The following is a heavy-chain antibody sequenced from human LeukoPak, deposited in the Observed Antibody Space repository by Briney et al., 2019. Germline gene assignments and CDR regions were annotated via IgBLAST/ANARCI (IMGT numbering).Heavy chain of an antibody. CDR1: GYTFTSYD. CDR3: TRGLVVLSATSWAFDI. V-gene: IGHV1-8*01. CDR2: MNPNSGNT. J-gene: IGHJ3*02. D-gene: IGHD2-15*01. Sequence: GASVKVPCKASGYTFTSYDINWVRQATGQGLEWMGWMNPNSGNTGYAQKFQARVSMTRNTSISTAYMELSSLRSEDTAVYYCTRGLVVLSATSWAFDIWGHGTMVTVFS.